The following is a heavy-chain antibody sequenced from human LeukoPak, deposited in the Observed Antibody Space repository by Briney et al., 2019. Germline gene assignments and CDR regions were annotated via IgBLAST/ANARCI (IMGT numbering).Heavy chain of an antibody. CDR3: ARGFHRYYYDSGAYSVY. Sequence: PGGSLRLSCAASGFTFSSYSMNWVRQAPGKGLEGVSYIISSSSTIYYADSVKGRFTISRDNAKNSLYLQMNSLRAEDTAVYYCARGFHRYYYDSGAYSVYWGQGTLVTVSS. CDR2: IISSSSTI. V-gene: IGHV3-48*01. J-gene: IGHJ4*02. D-gene: IGHD3-22*01. CDR1: GFTFSSYS.